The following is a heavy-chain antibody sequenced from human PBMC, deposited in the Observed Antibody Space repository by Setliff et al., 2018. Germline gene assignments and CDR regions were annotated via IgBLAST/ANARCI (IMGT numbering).Heavy chain of an antibody. CDR2: IRNKDNSYTT. V-gene: IGHV3-72*01. CDR1: GFTFSAHY. Sequence: GGSLRLSCAASGFTFSAHYMDWLRQAPGKGLEWVGRIRNKDNSYTTEYAASVKGRFTISRDDSKNTLYLHMNSLVVEDTAVYSCGKRGGSLDSIGYYLCPFDHWGQGTLVTVSS. D-gene: IGHD3-22*01. CDR3: GKRGGSLDSIGYYLCPFDH. J-gene: IGHJ4*02.